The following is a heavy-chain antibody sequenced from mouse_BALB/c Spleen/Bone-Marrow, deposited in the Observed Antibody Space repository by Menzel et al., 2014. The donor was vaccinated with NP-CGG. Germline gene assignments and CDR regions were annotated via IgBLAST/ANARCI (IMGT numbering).Heavy chain of an antibody. D-gene: IGHD4-1*01. CDR3: TRGGNWEDFDY. J-gene: IGHJ2*01. CDR1: GFTFSSFG. CDR2: ISSGSSTI. Sequence: VQLKESGGGLVQPGGSRKLSCAASGFTFSSFGTHWVRRAPEKGLEWVAYISSGSSTIFYADTVKGRFTISRDNPKNTLFLQMTSLRSEDTAIYYCTRGGNWEDFDYWGQGTTLTVSS. V-gene: IGHV5-17*02.